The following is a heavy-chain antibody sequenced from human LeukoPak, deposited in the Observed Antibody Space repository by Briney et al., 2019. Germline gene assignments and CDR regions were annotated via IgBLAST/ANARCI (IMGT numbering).Heavy chain of an antibody. CDR3: ARENGVSRGLRAFDI. J-gene: IGHJ3*02. CDR2: IYYSGST. V-gene: IGHV4-31*03. CDR1: GGSISSGDYY. D-gene: IGHD4-17*01. Sequence: PSETLSLTCTVSGGSISSGDYYWSWIRQHPGKGLEWIGYIYYSGSTYYNPSLKSRVTISVDTSKNQFSLKLSSVTAADTAVYYCARENGVSRGLRAFDIWGQGTMVTVSS.